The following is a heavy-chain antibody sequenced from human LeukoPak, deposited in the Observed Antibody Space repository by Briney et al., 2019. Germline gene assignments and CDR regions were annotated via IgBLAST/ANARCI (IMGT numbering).Heavy chain of an antibody. V-gene: IGHV4-61*02. J-gene: IGHJ4*02. Sequence: SETLSLTCTVSGGSISSGSYHWSWIRQPAGKGLEWIGRIYNSGNTNYNPSLKSRVTISVDTSKNQFSLKLSSVTAADTAVYYCARDHYYYDSTGYYYLDYWGQGTLVTVSS. CDR1: GGSISSGSYH. CDR2: IYNSGNT. CDR3: ARDHYYYDSTGYYYLDY. D-gene: IGHD3-22*01.